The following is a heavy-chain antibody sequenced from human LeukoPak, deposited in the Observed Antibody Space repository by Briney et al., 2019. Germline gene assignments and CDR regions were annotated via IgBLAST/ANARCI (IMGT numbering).Heavy chain of an antibody. J-gene: IGHJ3*02. V-gene: IGHV3-21*01. Sequence: GGSLRLSCAASGFSFSTYSMNWVRQAPGKGLEWVSSISSSSAHVFYADSVKGRFSISRDNAKNSLYLQMNSLRVEDTAVYYCTSRYCTTTNCYSFDIWGQGTMVTVSS. CDR3: TSRYCTTTNCYSFDI. D-gene: IGHD2-2*01. CDR1: GFSFSTYS. CDR2: ISSSSAHV.